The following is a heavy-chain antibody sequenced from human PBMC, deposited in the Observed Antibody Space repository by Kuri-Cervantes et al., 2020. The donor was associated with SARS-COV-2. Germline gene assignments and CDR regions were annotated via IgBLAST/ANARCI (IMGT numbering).Heavy chain of an antibody. V-gene: IGHV3-30*01. CDR3: ARDKDASHYGRSYYYYYGMDV. D-gene: IGHD1-26*01. Sequence: GGSLRLSCAASGFTFSSYAMHWVRQAPGKGLEWVAVISYDGSNKSYADSVKGRFTISRDNSKNTLYLQMNSLRAEDTAVYYCARDKDASHYGRSYYYYYGMDVWGQGTTVTVSS. CDR1: GFTFSSYA. CDR2: ISYDGSNK. J-gene: IGHJ6*02.